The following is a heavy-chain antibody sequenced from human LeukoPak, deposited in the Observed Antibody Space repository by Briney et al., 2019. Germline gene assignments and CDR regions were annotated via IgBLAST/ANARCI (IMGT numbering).Heavy chain of an antibody. Sequence: EGSLRLSCAASAFTFSRYWMTWVRQAPGKGLEWVANIKEDGSEKYYVDSVKGRFSISRDNTKTSLYLQMNSLRAEDTAVYYCARGGYTSSWYISRDYWGQGTLVTVSS. V-gene: IGHV3-7*01. J-gene: IGHJ4*02. CDR1: AFTFSRYW. CDR3: ARGGYTSSWYISRDY. CDR2: IKEDGSEK. D-gene: IGHD6-13*01.